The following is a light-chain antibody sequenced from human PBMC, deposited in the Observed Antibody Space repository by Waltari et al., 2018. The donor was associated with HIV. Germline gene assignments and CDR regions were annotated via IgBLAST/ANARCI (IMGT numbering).Light chain of an antibody. Sequence: EILMTRSPATLSLSPGERSTLSCSASQSVNSNLAWYQQKPVQTHRLLIYGTSTRATDIPARLRGSGFGTEFTLPIRILQSEDVAVYYCHHNNNWRETFGQGNKVEIK. CDR1: QSVNSN. CDR3: HHNNNWRET. J-gene: IGKJ1*01. V-gene: IGKV3-15*01. CDR2: GTS.